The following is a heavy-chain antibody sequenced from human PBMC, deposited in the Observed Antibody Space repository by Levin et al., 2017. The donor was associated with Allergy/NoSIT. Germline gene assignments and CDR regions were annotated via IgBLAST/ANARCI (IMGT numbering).Heavy chain of an antibody. Sequence: PGGSLRLSCKPSGYSFSTHWIAWVRQMPGKGLEWMGIIFPGDSDTKYRPSLQGQVTISADKSISTAYLQWSSLKASDTAMYYCARRDGSGTYNFDYWGQGTLVTVSS. CDR2: IFPGDSDT. CDR1: GYSFSTHW. D-gene: IGHD3-10*01. V-gene: IGHV5-51*01. CDR3: ARRDGSGTYNFDY. J-gene: IGHJ4*02.